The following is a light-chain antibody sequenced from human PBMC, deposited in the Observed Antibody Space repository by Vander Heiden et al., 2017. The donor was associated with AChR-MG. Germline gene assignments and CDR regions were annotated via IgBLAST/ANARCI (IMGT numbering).Light chain of an antibody. CDR2: DVS. J-gene: IGLJ1*01. CDR1: SRDVGGYNH. Sequence: QSALTQPRSVPASPGQSVTISFTGTSRDVGGYNHVSWYPQHPGKAPKPMTYDVSKRPSGVPERFSGSKSGNTASLTISGLQAEDEADYYCCSYAGSYTYVFGTGTKVTVL. V-gene: IGLV2-11*01. CDR3: CSYAGSYTYV.